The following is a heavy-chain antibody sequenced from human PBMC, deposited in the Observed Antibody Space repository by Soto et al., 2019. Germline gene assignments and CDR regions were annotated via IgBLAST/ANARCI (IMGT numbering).Heavy chain of an antibody. CDR3: TTESYTWHDSSGYDFDY. D-gene: IGHD3-22*01. Sequence: LRLRWGAAWVTCRNAGRNWVLQAPGKGLEWVGRIKSKTDGGTTDYAAPVKGRFTISRDDSKNTLYLQMNSLKTEDTAVYYCTTESYTWHDSSGYDFDYWGQGTLVTVSS. J-gene: IGHJ4*02. V-gene: IGHV3-15*07. CDR1: WVTCRNAG. CDR2: IKSKTDGGTT.